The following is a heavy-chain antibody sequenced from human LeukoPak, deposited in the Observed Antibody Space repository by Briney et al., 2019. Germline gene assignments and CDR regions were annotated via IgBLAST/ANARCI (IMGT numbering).Heavy chain of an antibody. D-gene: IGHD3-9*01. CDR1: GFTVSSNY. CDR3: AKIPLRYFDWREFDP. J-gene: IGHJ5*02. V-gene: IGHV3-53*01. CDR2: IYTGGST. Sequence: GGSLRLSCAASGFTVSSNYMNWVRQTPGKGLEWVSGIYTGGSTFYADSVKGRFTISRDNSKNTVYLQMNSLRAEDTAVYYCAKIPLRYFDWREFDPWGQGTLVTVSS.